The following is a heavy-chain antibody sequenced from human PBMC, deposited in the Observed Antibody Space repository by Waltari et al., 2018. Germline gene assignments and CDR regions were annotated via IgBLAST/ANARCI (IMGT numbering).Heavy chain of an antibody. V-gene: IGHV4-39*01. Sequence: GPGLVKPSETLSLTCTVSGGSISSSSYYWGWIRQPPGKGLEWIGSIYYSGSTYYNPSLKSRVTISVDTSKNQFSLKLSSVTAADTAVYYCARQGITGTTDYFDYWGQGTLVTVSS. CDR3: ARQGITGTTDYFDY. D-gene: IGHD1-7*01. CDR1: GGSISSSSYY. CDR2: IYYSGST. J-gene: IGHJ4*02.